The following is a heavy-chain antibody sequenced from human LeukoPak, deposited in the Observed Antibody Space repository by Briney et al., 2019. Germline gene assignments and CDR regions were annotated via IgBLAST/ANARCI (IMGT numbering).Heavy chain of an antibody. V-gene: IGHV1-69*05. CDR1: GGTFSSYA. CDR2: IIPIFGTA. D-gene: IGHD5-24*01. J-gene: IGHJ4*02. CDR3: ARDGGGYNYFDY. Sequence: SVKVSCKASGGTFSSYAISWVRQAPGQGLEWMGRIIPIFGTANYAQKFQGRVTITTDESTSTAYMELSSLRSEDTAVYYCARDGGGYNYFDYWGQGTLVTASS.